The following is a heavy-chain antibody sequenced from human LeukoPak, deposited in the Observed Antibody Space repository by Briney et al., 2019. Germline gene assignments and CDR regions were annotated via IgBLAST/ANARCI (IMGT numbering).Heavy chain of an antibody. Sequence: GGSLRLSCAASGFTFSSYSMSWVRQAPGEGLEWVSSISSSSSYIYYADSVKGRFTISRDNAKNSLYLQMNGLRVEDTAVYYCAREATVLTDYWGQGTLVTVSS. CDR1: GFTFSSYS. J-gene: IGHJ4*02. D-gene: IGHD1-14*01. CDR3: AREATVLTDY. V-gene: IGHV3-21*01. CDR2: ISSSSSYI.